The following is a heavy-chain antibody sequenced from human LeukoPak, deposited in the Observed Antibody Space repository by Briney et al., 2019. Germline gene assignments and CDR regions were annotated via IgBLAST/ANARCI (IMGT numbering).Heavy chain of an antibody. V-gene: IGHV1-69*05. D-gene: IGHD3-16*01. Sequence: GASVKVSCKASGGTFSSYAISWVRQAPGQGLEWMGGIIPIFGTANYAQKFQGRVTITTDESTSTAYMELSSLRSEDTAVYYCARGGGILSAFDIWGQGTMVTVSS. CDR3: ARGGGILSAFDI. CDR2: IIPIFGTA. J-gene: IGHJ3*02. CDR1: GGTFSSYA.